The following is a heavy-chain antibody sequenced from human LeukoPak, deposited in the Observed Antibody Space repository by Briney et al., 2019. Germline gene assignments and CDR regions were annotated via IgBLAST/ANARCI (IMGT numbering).Heavy chain of an antibody. CDR2: IYASGRT. CDR3: ARGGRYCSSTSCYARVKTFDI. V-gene: IGHV4-4*07. J-gene: IGHJ3*02. CDR1: GGSISSYY. Sequence: PSETLSLTCTVSGGSISSYYWSWIRQPAGKGLEWIGRIYASGRTNYNPSLKSRVTMSVDTSKNQFSLKLSSVTDADTAVYYCARGGRYCSSTSCYARVKTFDIWGQGTMVTVSS. D-gene: IGHD2-2*01.